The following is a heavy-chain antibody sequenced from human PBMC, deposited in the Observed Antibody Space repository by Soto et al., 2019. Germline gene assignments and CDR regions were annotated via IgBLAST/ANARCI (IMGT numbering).Heavy chain of an antibody. CDR2: IGSRTSDI. D-gene: IGHD3-16*01. V-gene: IGHV3-21*01. CDR1: GFTLSRHT. Sequence: PGGSLRLSIAASGFTLSRHTMNWVRQAPGKGLEWVSFIGSRTSDIYYADSVKGRFTISRDNAKNSLYLDLTRLRAEDTAVYFCVRDYYDASGYPNTFDMWGQGTMVTVSS. J-gene: IGHJ3*02. CDR3: VRDYYDASGYPNTFDM.